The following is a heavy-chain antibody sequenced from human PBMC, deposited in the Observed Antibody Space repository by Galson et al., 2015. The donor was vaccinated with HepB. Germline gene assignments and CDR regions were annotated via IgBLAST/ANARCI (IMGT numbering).Heavy chain of an antibody. CDR1: GFTVSSNY. Sequence: LRLSCAASGFTVSSNYMSWVRQAPGKGLEWVSVIYSGGSTYYADSVKGRFTISRDNSKNTLYLQMNSLRAEDTAVYYCARDLAYCGGDCYLGGVYFDYWGQGTLVTVSS. D-gene: IGHD2-21*02. CDR3: ARDLAYCGGDCYLGGVYFDY. J-gene: IGHJ4*02. V-gene: IGHV3-66*01. CDR2: IYSGGST.